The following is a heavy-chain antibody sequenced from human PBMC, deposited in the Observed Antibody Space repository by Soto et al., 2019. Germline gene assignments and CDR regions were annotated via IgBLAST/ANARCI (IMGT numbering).Heavy chain of an antibody. D-gene: IGHD2-2*02. Sequence: GGSLRLSCAASGFTFSSYSMNWVRQAPGKGLEWVSSISSSSSYIYYADSVKGRFTISRDNAKNSLYLQMNSLRAEDTAVYYCARDNEVVVVPAAIISLDVWGKGTTVTVSS. J-gene: IGHJ6*04. V-gene: IGHV3-21*01. CDR1: GFTFSSYS. CDR3: ARDNEVVVVPAAIISLDV. CDR2: ISSSSSYI.